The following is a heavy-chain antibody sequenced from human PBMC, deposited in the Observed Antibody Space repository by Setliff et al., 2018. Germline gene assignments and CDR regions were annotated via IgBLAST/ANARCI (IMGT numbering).Heavy chain of an antibody. Sequence: PSETLSLTCAVFGGSFSDYYWSWIRQSPGKGLEWIGEINHSGSTNYNPSLKTRVTISVDTSKNQFSLKLSSVTAADTAVYYCARGERVGGFDYWGQGTLVTVSS. J-gene: IGHJ4*02. CDR2: INHSGST. V-gene: IGHV4-34*01. CDR1: GGSFSDYY. CDR3: ARGERVGGFDY. D-gene: IGHD1-26*01.